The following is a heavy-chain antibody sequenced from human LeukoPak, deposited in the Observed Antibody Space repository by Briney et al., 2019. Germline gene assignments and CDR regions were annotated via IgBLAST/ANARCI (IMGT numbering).Heavy chain of an antibody. D-gene: IGHD2-2*01. CDR2: INHNGST. Sequence: SEALSLTCAVYGGSFSGYYWSWIRQPPGKGLDWIGEINHNGSTNYNPSLTSRVTISVDTSKNQFSLKLSSVTAADTAVYYCARAPIVVVPAAINHAVAAAEDYWGQGTLVTVSS. V-gene: IGHV4-34*01. J-gene: IGHJ4*02. CDR3: ARAPIVVVPAAINHAVAAAEDY. CDR1: GGSFSGYY.